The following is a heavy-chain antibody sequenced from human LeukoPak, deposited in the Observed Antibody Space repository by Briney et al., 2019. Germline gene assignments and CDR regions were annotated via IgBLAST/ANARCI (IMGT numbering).Heavy chain of an antibody. D-gene: IGHD5-12*01. CDR3: AKDRGSSGYDSLSDY. CDR1: GFTSSSYS. CDR2: ISSSSSYI. V-gene: IGHV3-21*04. Sequence: GGSLRLSCAASGFTSSSYSMNWVRQAPGKGLEWVSSISSSSSYIYYADSVKGRFTISRDNAKNSLYLQMNSLRAEDTALYYCAKDRGSSGYDSLSDYWGQGTLVTVSS. J-gene: IGHJ4*02.